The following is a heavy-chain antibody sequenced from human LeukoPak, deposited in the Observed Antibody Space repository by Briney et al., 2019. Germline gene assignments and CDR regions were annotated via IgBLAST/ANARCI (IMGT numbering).Heavy chain of an antibody. D-gene: IGHD3-3*01. CDR1: GFTFSSSA. J-gene: IGHJ5*02. Sequence: GGSLRLSCAASGFTFSSSAMSWVRQAPGKGLEWVSAISNNGGYTYYADSVQGRFTISRDNSKSTLCLQMSSLRSEDTAVYYCATAPRILRFLEWLPAPWFDPWGQGTLVTVSS. V-gene: IGHV3-23*01. CDR2: ISNNGGYT. CDR3: ATAPRILRFLEWLPAPWFDP.